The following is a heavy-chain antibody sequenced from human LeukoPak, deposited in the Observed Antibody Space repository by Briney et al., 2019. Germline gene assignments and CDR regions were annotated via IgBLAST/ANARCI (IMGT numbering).Heavy chain of an antibody. V-gene: IGHV1-69*04. CDR1: GGTFSSYA. J-gene: IGHJ6*02. Sequence: SVKVSCKASGGTFSSYAISWVRQAPGQGLEGMGRIIPILGIANYAQKFQGRVTITADKYTSTAYMELSSLRSEDTAVYYCAREAIVATISYYYGMDVWGQGTTVTVSS. CDR2: IIPILGIA. D-gene: IGHD5-12*01. CDR3: AREAIVATISYYYGMDV.